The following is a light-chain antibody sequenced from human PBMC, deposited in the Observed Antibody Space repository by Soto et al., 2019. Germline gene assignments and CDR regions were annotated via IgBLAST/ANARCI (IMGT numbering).Light chain of an antibody. Sequence: EIVLTQSPGTLSLSPGERATLSCRASQSVSTSQLAWYQQKPGQAPRLLIFGASSRSTGIPDRFRGSGSGTDFTLTISRLEPEDFAVYYCQQYGSSRWTFGQGTKVDIK. CDR2: GAS. V-gene: IGKV3-20*01. J-gene: IGKJ1*01. CDR1: QSVSTSQ. CDR3: QQYGSSRWT.